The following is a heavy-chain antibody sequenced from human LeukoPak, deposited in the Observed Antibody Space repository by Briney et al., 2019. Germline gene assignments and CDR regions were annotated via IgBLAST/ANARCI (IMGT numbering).Heavy chain of an antibody. CDR2: IYHSGST. CDR1: GGSISTYY. V-gene: IGHV4-59*08. D-gene: IGHD2-15*01. Sequence: SETLSLTCTVSGGSISTYYWSWIRQPPGKVLECIGYIYHSGSTNYNPSLKSRVTISVDTSKNQFSLKLSSVTAADTAVYYCARLYCNGGSCFEAYWGQGTLVTVSS. CDR3: ARLYCNGGSCFEAY. J-gene: IGHJ4*02.